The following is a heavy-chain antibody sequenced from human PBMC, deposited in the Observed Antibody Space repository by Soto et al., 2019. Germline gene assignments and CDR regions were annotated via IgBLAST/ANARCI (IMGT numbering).Heavy chain of an antibody. CDR2: ISYDGSNK. D-gene: IGHD3-10*01. Sequence: QVQLVESGGGVVQPGRSLRLSCAASGVTFSSYGMHWVRQAPGKGLEWVAVISYDGSNKYYADSVKGRFTISRDNSKNTLYLQMNSLRAEATAVYYCAKSYPGGSGSLHHLVLWGRGTLVTVSS. CDR1: GVTFSSYG. V-gene: IGHV3-30*18. CDR3: AKSYPGGSGSLHHLVL. J-gene: IGHJ2*01.